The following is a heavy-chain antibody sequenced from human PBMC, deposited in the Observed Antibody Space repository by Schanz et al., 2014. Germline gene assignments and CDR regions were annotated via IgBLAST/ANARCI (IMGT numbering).Heavy chain of an antibody. J-gene: IGHJ2*01. CDR2: INTGVNT. CDR3: AKDAPYPFDL. CDR1: GFTFGDYA. Sequence: EVQLLESGGGLVQPGGSLRLSCAASGFTFGDYAMTWVRQAPGKGLEWVSAINTGVNTYYADSVRGRFTISRDNSKNTLYLQMNSLRAEDTAIYYCAKDAPYPFDLWGRGTLITDSS. V-gene: IGHV3-23*01.